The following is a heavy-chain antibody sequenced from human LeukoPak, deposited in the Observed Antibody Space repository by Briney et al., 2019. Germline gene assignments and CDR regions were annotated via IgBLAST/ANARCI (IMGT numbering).Heavy chain of an antibody. Sequence: PSETLSLTCTVSGGSISSYYWSWIRQPAGKGLEWIGRIYTSGSTNYNPSLKSRVTMSVDTSKNQFSLKLSSVTAADTAVYYCARDRYCSGGSCAYYYYGMDVWGRGTTVTVSS. D-gene: IGHD2-15*01. CDR3: ARDRYCSGGSCAYYYYGMDV. J-gene: IGHJ6*02. CDR1: GGSISSYY. V-gene: IGHV4-4*07. CDR2: IYTSGST.